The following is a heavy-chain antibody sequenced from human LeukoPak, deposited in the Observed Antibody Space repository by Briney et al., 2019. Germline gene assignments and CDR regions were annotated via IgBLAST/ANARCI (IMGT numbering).Heavy chain of an antibody. D-gene: IGHD3-16*01. Sequence: ASVKVSCKASGYSFINYYIHWVRQAPGQGLEWMGWINPNSGGTNYAQKFQGRVTMTRDTSISIAYMELSRLRSDDTAVYYCARDGENSYAYMGYYGMDVWGQGTTVTVSS. CDR2: INPNSGGT. CDR3: ARDGENSYAYMGYYGMDV. V-gene: IGHV1-2*02. J-gene: IGHJ6*02. CDR1: GYSFINYY.